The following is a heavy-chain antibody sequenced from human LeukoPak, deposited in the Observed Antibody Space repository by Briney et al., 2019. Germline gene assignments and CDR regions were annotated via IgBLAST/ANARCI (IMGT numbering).Heavy chain of an antibody. V-gene: IGHV3-48*03. CDR2: ISSSGSTI. CDR1: GFTFSSYE. Sequence: PGGSLRLSCAASGFTFSSYEMNWVRQAPGKGLEWVSYISSSGSTIYYADSVKGRFTISRDNAKNSLYMQMNSLRAEDTAVYYCARQPVTIFGVAPFDYWGQGTLVTVSS. D-gene: IGHD3-3*01. CDR3: ARQPVTIFGVAPFDY. J-gene: IGHJ4*02.